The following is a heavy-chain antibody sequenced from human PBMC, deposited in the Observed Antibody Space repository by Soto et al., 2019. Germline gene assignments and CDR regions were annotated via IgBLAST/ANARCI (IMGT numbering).Heavy chain of an antibody. CDR2: IYYSGST. V-gene: IGHV4-59*01. Sequence: SETLSLTCTVSGGFIRGYYWSWIRQPPGKGLEWIGHIYYSGSTNYNPSLKSRVTISVDTSKNQFSLRLTSVTAADTAVYHCARDGYDGSGSPYPAYWGPGIQVTVSS. J-gene: IGHJ4*02. D-gene: IGHD3-10*01. CDR3: ARDGYDGSGSPYPAY. CDR1: GGFIRGYY.